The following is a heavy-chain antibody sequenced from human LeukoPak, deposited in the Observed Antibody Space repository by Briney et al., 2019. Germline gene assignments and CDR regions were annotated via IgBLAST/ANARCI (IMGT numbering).Heavy chain of an antibody. J-gene: IGHJ6*02. CDR1: GYTFTSYG. D-gene: IGHD3-3*01. Sequence: ASVKVSCKASGYTFTSYGISWVRQAPGQGLEWMGWISAYNGNTNYAQKLQGRVTMTTDTSTSTAYMELRSLRSDDTAVYYCASFVPSSLRFLEWLGGKNYYYGMDVWGQGTTVTVSS. CDR3: ASFVPSSLRFLEWLGGKNYYYGMDV. CDR2: ISAYNGNT. V-gene: IGHV1-18*01.